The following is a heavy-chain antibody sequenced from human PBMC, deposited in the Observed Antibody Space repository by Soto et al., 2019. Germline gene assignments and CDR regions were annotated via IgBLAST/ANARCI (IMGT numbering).Heavy chain of an antibody. CDR3: ARHHDYVWGTYRWALAY. CDR1: GGSISSNAYY. Sequence: TLSLTCTVSGGSISSNAYYWGWVRQPPGKGLEWIGSKLYSGYTYYSPSLKSRVTISVDTSENQFSLELSSVTAADTAVYYCARHHDYVWGTYRWALAYWGQGTLVTVSS. CDR2: KLYSGYT. V-gene: IGHV4-39*01. J-gene: IGHJ4*02. D-gene: IGHD3-16*02.